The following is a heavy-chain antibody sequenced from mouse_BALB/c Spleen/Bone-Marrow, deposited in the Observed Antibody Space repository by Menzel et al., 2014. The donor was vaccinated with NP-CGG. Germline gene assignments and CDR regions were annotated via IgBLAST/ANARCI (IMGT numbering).Heavy chain of an antibody. V-gene: IGHV2-5*01. CDR3: AKNSYDIYYCAMDY. J-gene: IGHJ4*01. D-gene: IGHD2-3*01. Sequence: QVQLKESGPGLVQPSQSLSITCTVSGFSLSSYGVHWVRQSPGKGLEWLGVIWRGGSTDYNAAFMSRLSITKDNSKSQVFFKMNSLQADDTAIYYCAKNSYDIYYCAMDYWGQGTSVTVSS. CDR2: IWRGGST. CDR1: GFSLSSYG.